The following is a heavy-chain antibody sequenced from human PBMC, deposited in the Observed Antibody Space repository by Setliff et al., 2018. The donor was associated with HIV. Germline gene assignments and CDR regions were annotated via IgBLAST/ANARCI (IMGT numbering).Heavy chain of an antibody. D-gene: IGHD3-10*01. CDR1: GGSVGSGSYY. Sequence: SETLSLTCSVSGGSVGSGSYYWSWIRQSPGKGLEWLGYIYYSGSTTYNPSLKSRVTMSVDTSKNQFSLSLTSVTAADTAVYYCVRSIHGGGSEPFDTWGQGILVTVSS. V-gene: IGHV4-61*01. J-gene: IGHJ5*02. CDR3: VRSIHGGGSEPFDT. CDR2: IYYSGST.